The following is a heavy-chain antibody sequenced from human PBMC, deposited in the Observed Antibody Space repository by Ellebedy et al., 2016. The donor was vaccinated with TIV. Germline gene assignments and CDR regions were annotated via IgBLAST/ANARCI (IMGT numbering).Heavy chain of an antibody. D-gene: IGHD3-22*01. Sequence: ASVKVSCKASGGTFSSYAISWVRQAPGQGLEWMGGIIPIFGTANYAQKFQGRLTITADRSTGTAYMELSSLRSEDTAVYYCARGDYYDSRNLDYWGQGTLVTVSS. CDR1: GGTFSSYA. CDR2: IIPIFGTA. J-gene: IGHJ4*02. CDR3: ARGDYYDSRNLDY. V-gene: IGHV1-69*06.